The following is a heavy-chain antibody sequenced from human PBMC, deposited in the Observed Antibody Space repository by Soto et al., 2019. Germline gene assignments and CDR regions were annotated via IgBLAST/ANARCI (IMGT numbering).Heavy chain of an antibody. J-gene: IGHJ4*02. D-gene: IGHD6-13*01. CDR3: ARDLMAAAPDY. CDR1: GYTFTSYA. Sequence: QVQLVQSGAEVKKPGASVKVSCKASGYTFTSYAMHWVRQAPGQRLEWMGWINAGNGNTKYSQKFQGRVTITRDTSASTVSMELSSLRSEDTAVYCCARDLMAAAPDYWGQGTLVTVSS. V-gene: IGHV1-3*01. CDR2: INAGNGNT.